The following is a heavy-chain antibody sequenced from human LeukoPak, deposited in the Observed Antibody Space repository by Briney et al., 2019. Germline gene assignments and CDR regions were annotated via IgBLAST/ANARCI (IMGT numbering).Heavy chain of an antibody. J-gene: IGHJ4*02. CDR1: GDSIRSYY. CDR3: ARVGSWSTHFDS. V-gene: IGHV4-59*01. Sequence: SETLSLTCTVSGDSIRSYYWSWIRQPPGKGLEWIGFIYSTGNTNYHPSLKSRVTMSVDTSTNQFSLNVNSVTAADTAVYFCARVGSWSTHFDSWGQGTLVTVSS. D-gene: IGHD6-13*01. CDR2: IYSTGNT.